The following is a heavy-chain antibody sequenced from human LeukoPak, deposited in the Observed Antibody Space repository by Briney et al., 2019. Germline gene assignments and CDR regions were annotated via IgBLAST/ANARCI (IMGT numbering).Heavy chain of an antibody. CDR3: ARGSFTGLWYY. J-gene: IGHJ4*02. V-gene: IGHV4-38-2*02. CDR1: GYSISSGYY. CDR2: INHSGST. Sequence: SETLSLTCTVSGYSISSGYYWSWIRQPPGKGLEWIGEINHSGSTNYNPSLKSRVTISVDTSKNQFSLKLSSVTATDTAVYYCARGSFTGLWYYWGQGTLVTVSS. D-gene: IGHD3-16*01.